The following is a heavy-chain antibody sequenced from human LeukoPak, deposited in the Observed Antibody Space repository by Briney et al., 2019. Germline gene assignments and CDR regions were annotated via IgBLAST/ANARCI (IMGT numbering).Heavy chain of an antibody. CDR3: ARDRVSYSSGWYGIDY. V-gene: IGHV3-66*01. D-gene: IGHD6-19*01. CDR1: GFTVSNNY. J-gene: IGHJ4*02. Sequence: GGSLRLSCAASGFTVSNNYMSWVRQAPGKGLEWVSLVYDGGSTFYTDSVKGRFSISRDNSKNTLFLQMSSLRAEDTAVYYCARDRVSYSSGWYGIDYWGQGTLVTVSS. CDR2: VYDGGST.